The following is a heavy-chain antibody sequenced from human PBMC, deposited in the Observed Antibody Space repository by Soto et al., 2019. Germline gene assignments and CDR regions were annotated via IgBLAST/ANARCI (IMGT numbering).Heavy chain of an antibody. CDR1: GFTFSDYY. CDR2: ISSSGSTI. CDR3: ARDYLSYYVFWSGYSGADYYYYYMDV. D-gene: IGHD3-3*01. Sequence: PGGSLRLSCAASGFTFSDYYMSWIRQAPGKGLEWVSYISSSGSTIYYADSVKGRFTISRDNAKNSLYLQMNSLRAEDTAVYYCARDYLSYYVFWSGYSGADYYYYYMDVWGKGTTVTVSS. J-gene: IGHJ6*03. V-gene: IGHV3-11*01.